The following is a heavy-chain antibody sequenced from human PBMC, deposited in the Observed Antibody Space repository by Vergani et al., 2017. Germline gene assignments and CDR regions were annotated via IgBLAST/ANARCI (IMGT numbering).Heavy chain of an antibody. V-gene: IGHV4-34*01. CDR3: ARQSAMIISQGHFDY. CDR2: VYQSGNT. Sequence: QVQLQQWGAGLLKPSETLSLTCAVYGGSFSGYYWGWIRQSPGRGLEWIGSVYQSGNTFYNPSFKSRVTISVDTSNDQFSLRLASMAAADTAMYFCARQSAMIISQGHFDYWGQGVLVTVSS. J-gene: IGHJ4*02. D-gene: IGHD5-18*01. CDR1: GGSFSGYY.